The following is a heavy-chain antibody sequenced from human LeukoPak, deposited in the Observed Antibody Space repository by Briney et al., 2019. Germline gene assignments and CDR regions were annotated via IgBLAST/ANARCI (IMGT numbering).Heavy chain of an antibody. V-gene: IGHV3-11*01. J-gene: IGHJ5*02. CDR2: ISSSGSTI. CDR3: ARDHRGQWLEWFDP. D-gene: IGHD6-19*01. CDR1: GGSFSGYY. Sequence: LSLTCAVYGGSFSGYYWSWIRQAPGKGLEWVSYISSSGSTIYYADSVKGRFTISRDNAKNSLYLQMNSLRAEDTAVYYCARDHRGQWLEWFDPWGQGTLVTVSS.